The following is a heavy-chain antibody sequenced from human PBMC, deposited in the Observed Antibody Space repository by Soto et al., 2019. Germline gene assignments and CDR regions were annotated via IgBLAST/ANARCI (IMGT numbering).Heavy chain of an antibody. D-gene: IGHD2-2*01. Sequence: SETLSLTCSVPGDSISGGASFWSWIRQPPGKGLEWIANVYYSGSSYYNPSLKSRLTISVDTTKNQFSLQLKSMTAADTAVYYCAKLSCTSSTCYFPGWFDPWGQGTLVTVSS. J-gene: IGHJ5*02. CDR2: VYYSGSS. V-gene: IGHV4-30-4*02. CDR1: GDSISGGASF. CDR3: AKLSCTSSTCYFPGWFDP.